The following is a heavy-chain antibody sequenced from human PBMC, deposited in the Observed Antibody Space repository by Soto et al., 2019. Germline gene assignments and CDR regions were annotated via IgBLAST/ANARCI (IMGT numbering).Heavy chain of an antibody. CDR3: ARESTGLVPPNWFDP. V-gene: IGHV4-4*07. J-gene: IGHJ5*02. D-gene: IGHD2-2*01. CDR1: GGSIDGYY. Sequence: SETLSLTCTVSGGSIDGYYWTWIRQSADKGLEWIGRMFISGSHKYNPALQSRVSMSVDPSKNQFSLNLTSVTAADTAVYYCARESTGLVPPNWFDPWGQGTLVTVYS. CDR2: MFISGSH.